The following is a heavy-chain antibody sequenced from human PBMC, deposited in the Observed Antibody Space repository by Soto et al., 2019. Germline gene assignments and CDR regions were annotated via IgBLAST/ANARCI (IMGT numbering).Heavy chain of an antibody. CDR3: ATEYYGDFFDY. CDR1: GGSISSYY. CDR2: IYYSGST. D-gene: IGHD4-17*01. J-gene: IGHJ4*02. Sequence: SETLSLTCTVSGGSISSYYWSWIRQPPGKGLEWIGYIYYSGSTTSNPSLKSRVTMSVDTSKNQFSLNLSSVTAADTAVYYCATEYYGDFFDYWGQGTLVTVSS. V-gene: IGHV4-59*01.